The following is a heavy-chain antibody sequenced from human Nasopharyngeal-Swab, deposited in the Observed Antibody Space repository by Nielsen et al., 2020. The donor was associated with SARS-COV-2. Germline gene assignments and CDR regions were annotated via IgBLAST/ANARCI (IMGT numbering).Heavy chain of an antibody. Sequence: GGSLRLSCAASGFTFSSYSMNWVRQAPGKGLEWVSSISSSSSYIYYADSVKGRFTISRDNAKNSLYLQMNSLRAEDTAVYYCARDRKTSPPLFPDYYYYGMDVWGQGTTVTVSS. J-gene: IGHJ6*02. CDR3: ARDRKTSPPLFPDYYYYGMDV. CDR1: GFTFSSYS. V-gene: IGHV3-21*01. D-gene: IGHD2-21*01. CDR2: ISSSSSYI.